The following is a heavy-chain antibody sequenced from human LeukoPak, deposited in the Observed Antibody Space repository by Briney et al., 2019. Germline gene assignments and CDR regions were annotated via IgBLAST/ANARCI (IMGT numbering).Heavy chain of an antibody. CDR2: ISSSSSYI. CDR1: GFTFSSYS. Sequence: GGSLRLSCAASGFTFSSYSMNWVRQAPGKGLEWVSSISSSSSYIYYADSVKGRFTISRDNAKNSLYLQMNSLRAEDTAVYYCARFARYGSGKAGAFDIWGQGTMVTVSS. J-gene: IGHJ3*02. CDR3: ARFARYGSGKAGAFDI. D-gene: IGHD3-10*01. V-gene: IGHV3-21*01.